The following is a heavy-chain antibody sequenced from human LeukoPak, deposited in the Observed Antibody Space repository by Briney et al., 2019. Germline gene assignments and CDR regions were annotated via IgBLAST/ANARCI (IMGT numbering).Heavy chain of an antibody. D-gene: IGHD3-10*01. CDR3: AKPYGSASYYFYFDY. V-gene: IGHV3-30*18. J-gene: IGHJ4*02. CDR2: ISYDGSNK. CDR1: GFTFSSYG. Sequence: PGGSLRLSCAAAGFTFSSYGMHWVRQAPGKGLEWVEVISYDGSNKYYADSVKGRFTISRDNSKNTLYLQMNSLRAEDTAVYYCAKPYGSASYYFYFDYWGQGTLVTVSS.